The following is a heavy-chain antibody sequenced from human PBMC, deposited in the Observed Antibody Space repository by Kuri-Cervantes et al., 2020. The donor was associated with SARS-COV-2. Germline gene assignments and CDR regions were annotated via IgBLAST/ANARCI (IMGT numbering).Heavy chain of an antibody. CDR2: ISWNSGSI. CDR3: ARVLTYYDFWSGYSPGTDWFDP. Sequence: SLKISGAASGFTFEDYAMHWVRQAPGKGLEWVSGISWNSGSIGYADSVKGRFTISRDNAKNTLYLQMNSLRSDDTAVYYFARVLTYYDFWSGYSPGTDWFDPWGQGTLVTVSS. V-gene: IGHV3-9*01. CDR1: GFTFEDYA. J-gene: IGHJ5*02. D-gene: IGHD3-3*01.